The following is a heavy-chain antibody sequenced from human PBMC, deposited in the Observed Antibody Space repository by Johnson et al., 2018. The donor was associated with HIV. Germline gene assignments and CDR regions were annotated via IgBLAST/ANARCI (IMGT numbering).Heavy chain of an antibody. CDR2: IRYDGGNK. Sequence: VQVLESGGGVVQPGGSLRLSCAASGFTFSSYGMHWVRQAPGKGLEWVAFIRYDGGNKYYADSVKGRFTISRDNSKNTLCLQMNSLRAEDTDVYYCARDLRLCAIDAFDIWGQGTMVTVSS. CDR3: ARDLRLCAIDAFDI. CDR1: GFTFSSYG. V-gene: IGHV3-30*02. D-gene: IGHD2-21*02. J-gene: IGHJ3*02.